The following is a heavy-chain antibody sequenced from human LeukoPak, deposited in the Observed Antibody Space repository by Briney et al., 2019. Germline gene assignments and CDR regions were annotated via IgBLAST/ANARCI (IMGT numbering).Heavy chain of an antibody. D-gene: IGHD6-19*01. CDR1: GFTFNTYA. CDR2: ICGSGGCT. Sequence: GGSLRLSCEASGFTFNTYAIYWVRQAPGKGLEWVSGICGSGGCTYYADSVKGRFTISRDNSKNTVYLQMNSLTADDTAVYYCAKTTVGYSSGRYPGWPADCWGQGTLITVSS. J-gene: IGHJ4*02. V-gene: IGHV3-23*01. CDR3: AKTTVGYSSGRYPGWPADC.